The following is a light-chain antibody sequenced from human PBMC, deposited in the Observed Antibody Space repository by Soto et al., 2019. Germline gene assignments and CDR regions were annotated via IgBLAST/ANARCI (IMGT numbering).Light chain of an antibody. CDR1: RSNIGSNT. J-gene: IGLJ3*02. CDR3: GAWDDTLNGPL. Sequence: QSVLTQPPSASGTPGQRVTISCSGSRSNIGSNTANWYQLLPGTAPKLLIYTNDRRPSGVPDRISGSKSGTSASLAISGLQSEDEADYYCGAWDDTLNGPLFGGGTKLTVL. CDR2: TND. V-gene: IGLV1-44*01.